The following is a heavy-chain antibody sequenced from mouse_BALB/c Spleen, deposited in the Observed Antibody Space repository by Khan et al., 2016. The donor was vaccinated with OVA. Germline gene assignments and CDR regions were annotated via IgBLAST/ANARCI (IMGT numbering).Heavy chain of an antibody. J-gene: IGHJ3*01. V-gene: IGHV2-2*02. CDR3: ARRGYDYGRGALFAY. CDR1: GFSLTNYS. Sequence: QVQLKQSGPGLVQPSQSLSITCTVSGFSLTNYSVHWVRQSPGKGLEWLGVIWSAGSTAYNAAFIYRMTIRKDNSRSRVFFKMNSLQPNDTAVYYCARRGYDYGRGALFAYWGQGTLVTVAA. CDR2: IWSAGST. D-gene: IGHD2-4*01.